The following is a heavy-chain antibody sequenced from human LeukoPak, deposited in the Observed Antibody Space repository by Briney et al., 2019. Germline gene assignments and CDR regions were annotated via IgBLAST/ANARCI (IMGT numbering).Heavy chain of an antibody. CDR2: ISSGSSYI. CDR3: AREVGYCSGGRCLHYYFDY. V-gene: IGHV3-21*01. J-gene: IGHJ4*02. D-gene: IGHD2-15*01. CDR1: GFTFSSYS. Sequence: PGGSLRLSCAAPGFTFSSYSMNWVRQAPGKGLEWVSFISSGSSYIYYADSVKGRFTISRDNAKNSLYLQMNSLRPEDTAVYYCAREVGYCSGGRCLHYYFDYWGQGTLVTVSS.